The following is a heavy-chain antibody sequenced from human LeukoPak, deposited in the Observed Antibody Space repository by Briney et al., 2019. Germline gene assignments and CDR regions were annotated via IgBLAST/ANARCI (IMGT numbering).Heavy chain of an antibody. D-gene: IGHD1-26*01. Sequence: ASVKVSCKASGYTFTSCDINWVRRATGQGLEWMGWMNPNSGNTGYAQKFQGRVTMTRNTSISTAYMELSSLRSEDTAVYYCARVEQGEWELLGYWGQGTLVTVSS. CDR2: MNPNSGNT. V-gene: IGHV1-8*01. J-gene: IGHJ4*02. CDR1: GYTFTSCD. CDR3: ARVEQGEWELLGY.